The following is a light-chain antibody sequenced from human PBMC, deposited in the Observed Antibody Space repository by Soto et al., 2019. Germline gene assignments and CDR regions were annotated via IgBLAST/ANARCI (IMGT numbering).Light chain of an antibody. V-gene: IGLV1-40*01. CDR3: QSSDSSMGGWV. CDR1: SSNIGAGYD. J-gene: IGLJ3*02. Sequence: QSVLTQPPSVSGAPGQTVTISCTGSSSNIGAGYDVHWYQQLPGTAPKPLIYGNSNRPSGVPDRFSGSKSGTSASLAITGLQAEDEADYYCQSSDSSMGGWVFGGGTKLTVL. CDR2: GNS.